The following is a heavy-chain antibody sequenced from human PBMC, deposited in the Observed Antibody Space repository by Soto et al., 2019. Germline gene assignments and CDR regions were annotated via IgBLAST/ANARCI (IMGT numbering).Heavy chain of an antibody. V-gene: IGHV3-7*01. CDR1: GFTLSSFW. J-gene: IGHJ4*03. CDR2: MNQDGSQK. D-gene: IGHD4-17*01. CDR3: ARGRTLTTPDFDS. Sequence: GGSLRLSCAASGFTLSSFWMSWVRQAPGKGLEWVANMNQDGSQKYYVDSIKGRFSISRDKAKNSLYLQMNSLRAEDTAVYYCARGRTLTTPDFDSWAKGPLSP.